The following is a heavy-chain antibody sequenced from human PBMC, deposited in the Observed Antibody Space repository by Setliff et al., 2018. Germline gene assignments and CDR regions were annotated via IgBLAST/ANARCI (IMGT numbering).Heavy chain of an antibody. J-gene: IGHJ1*01. V-gene: IGHV3-21*01. D-gene: IGHD3-10*01. Sequence: GGSLRLSCVGSGFSFSNYYMSWVRQAPGKGLEWVSSFGLTSYYIYYADSVKGRFTISRDNAKNSLFLQMNNPRAEDTALYYCASSSGWIPWIQHWGPGTLVTVSS. CDR1: GFSFSNYY. CDR2: FGLTSYYI. CDR3: ASSSGWIPWIQH.